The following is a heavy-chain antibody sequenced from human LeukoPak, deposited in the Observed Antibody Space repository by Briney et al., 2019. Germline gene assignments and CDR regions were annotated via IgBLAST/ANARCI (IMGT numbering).Heavy chain of an antibody. D-gene: IGHD2-2*01. CDR1: GVSFSGYY. J-gene: IGHJ6*03. Sequence: SETLSLTCAVYGVSFSGYYWSWIRQPPGKGLEWISEINHSGSTNYNPSLKSRVTISVDTSKNQFSLKLSSVTAADTAVYYCARTTKIGVVPAAYYYYYYYMDVWGKGTTVTVSS. V-gene: IGHV4-34*01. CDR2: INHSGST. CDR3: ARTTKIGVVPAAYYYYYYYMDV.